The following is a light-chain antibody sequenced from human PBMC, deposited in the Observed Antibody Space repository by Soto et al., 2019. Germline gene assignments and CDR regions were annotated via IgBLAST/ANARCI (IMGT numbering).Light chain of an antibody. J-gene: IGKJ1*01. CDR2: DSS. CDR1: QSISSW. CDR3: QHHDSYSPSWP. V-gene: IGKV1-5*01. Sequence: DIQMTQSPSTLSASVGDRVTITCRASQSISSWLAWYQQKPGRAPKLLIYDSSSLESEVPSRFSGSGSGTEFTLTISSLQPDDSATYYCQHHDSYSPSWPFGQGTKWIS.